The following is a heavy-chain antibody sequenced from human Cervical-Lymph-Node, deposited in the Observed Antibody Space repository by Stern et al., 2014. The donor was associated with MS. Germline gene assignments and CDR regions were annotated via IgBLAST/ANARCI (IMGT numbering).Heavy chain of an antibody. CDR1: GNALTSFG. V-gene: IGHV1-18*01. Sequence: QVKLVDSGPEVKKPWASVPLSCPSFGNALTSFGIVCVLKAPGQGPAWMGWFSAYAGSTNYAPRFQGRVTFTADTATRTAYMALRSLTSDDTAIYYCARGDSSTWRGYGMDVWGQGTTVIVSS. D-gene: IGHD6-13*01. J-gene: IGHJ6*02. CDR3: ARGDSSTWRGYGMDV. CDR2: FSAYAGST.